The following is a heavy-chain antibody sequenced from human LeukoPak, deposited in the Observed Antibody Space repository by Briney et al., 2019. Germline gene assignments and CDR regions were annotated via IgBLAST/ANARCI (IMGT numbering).Heavy chain of an antibody. D-gene: IGHD4-23*01. CDR2: ISWNSGSI. J-gene: IGHJ3*02. CDR3: ATHYGGNSDDAFDI. CDR1: GFTFDDYA. Sequence: GGSLRLSCAASGFTFDDYAMHWVRQAPGKCLEWVSGISWNSGSIGYADSVKGRFTISRDNAKNSLYLQMNSLRAEDTALYYCATHYGGNSDDAFDIWGQGTMVTVSS. V-gene: IGHV3-9*01.